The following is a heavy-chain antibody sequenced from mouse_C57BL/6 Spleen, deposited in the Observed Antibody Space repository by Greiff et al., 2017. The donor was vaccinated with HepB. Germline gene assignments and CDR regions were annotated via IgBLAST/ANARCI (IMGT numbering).Heavy chain of an antibody. Sequence: VQLQQSGTVLARPGASVKMSCKTSGYTFTSYWMHWVKQRPGQGLEWIGAIYPGNSDTSYNQKFKGKAKLTAVTSASTAYMELSSLTNEDSAVYYCTRGITTVVAYYFDYWGQGTTLTVSS. V-gene: IGHV1-5*01. D-gene: IGHD1-1*01. J-gene: IGHJ2*01. CDR3: TRGITTVVAYYFDY. CDR2: IYPGNSDT. CDR1: GYTFTSYW.